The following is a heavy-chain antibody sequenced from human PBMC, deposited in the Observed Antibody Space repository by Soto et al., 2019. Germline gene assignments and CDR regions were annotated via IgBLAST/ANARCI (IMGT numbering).Heavy chain of an antibody. V-gene: IGHV1-46*01. Sequence: QVQLVQSGAEVKTPGASVKVSCKASGYTFTTYYMHWVRQAPGQGFEWMGIINPTGGRTSYAQNFQGRVTMTRDTSTSPVSMELSSLRSEDTAVYYCVRDGCVTATCAGGGNYCGPWGQGTPVTVSS. D-gene: IGHD2-8*02. J-gene: IGHJ5*02. CDR1: GYTFTTYY. CDR2: INPTGGRT. CDR3: VRDGCVTATCAGGGNYCGP.